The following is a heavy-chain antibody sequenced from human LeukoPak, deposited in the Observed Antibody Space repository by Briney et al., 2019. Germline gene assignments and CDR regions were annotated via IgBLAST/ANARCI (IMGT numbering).Heavy chain of an antibody. Sequence: SETLSLTCTVSGGSISSSSYYWGWIRQPPGKGLEWIGSIYYSGSTYYNPSLKSRVTISVDTSKNQFSLKLSSVTAADTAVYYCARLPPESYGSSGYYGYYFDYWGQGTLVTVSS. J-gene: IGHJ4*02. CDR1: GGSISSSSYY. V-gene: IGHV4-39*01. D-gene: IGHD3-22*01. CDR3: ARLPPESYGSSGYYGYYFDY. CDR2: IYYSGST.